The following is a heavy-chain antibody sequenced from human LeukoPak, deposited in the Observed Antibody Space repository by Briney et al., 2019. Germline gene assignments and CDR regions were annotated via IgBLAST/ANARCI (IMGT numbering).Heavy chain of an antibody. CDR3: ARSNGWYSFDY. D-gene: IGHD6-19*01. CDR2: IYDSGTS. CDR1: GGSISNYF. Sequence: SETLSLTCTASGGSISNYFWSWIRQPPGKGLEWVAYIYDSGTSNYNPSLKSRVTISVDTSKNQFSLSLSSVTAADTAVYYCARSNGWYSFDYWGQGTLVTVSS. V-gene: IGHV4-59*01. J-gene: IGHJ4*02.